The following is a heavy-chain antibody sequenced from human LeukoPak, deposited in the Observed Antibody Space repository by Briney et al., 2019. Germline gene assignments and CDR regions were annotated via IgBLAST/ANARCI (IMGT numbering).Heavy chain of an antibody. V-gene: IGHV1-69*01. CDR3: ARDSSEFRSLIPH. CDR2: IIPIFGTA. CDR1: GGTFSSHA. J-gene: IGHJ1*01. Sequence: SVKVSCKASGGTFSSHAISWVRQAPGQGLEWMGGIIPIFGTAKYAQKFQGRVAITADESTSTAYMELSSLRSEDTAVYYCARDSSEFRSLIPHWGQGTLVTVSS. D-gene: IGHD2-21*01.